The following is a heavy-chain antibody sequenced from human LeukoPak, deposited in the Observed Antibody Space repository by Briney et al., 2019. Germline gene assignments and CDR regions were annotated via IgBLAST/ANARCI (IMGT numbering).Heavy chain of an antibody. J-gene: IGHJ4*02. D-gene: IGHD1-14*01. CDR1: GGSISSGGYS. V-gene: IGHV4-30-2*01. CDR2: IYHSGST. Sequence: SETLSLTCAVSGGSISSGGYSWSWIRQPPGKGLEWIGYIYHSGSTYYNPSLKSRVTISVDRSKNQFSLKLSSVTAADTAVYYCARDGDPTTAHRNYGEFDYWGQGTLVTVSS. CDR3: ARDGDPTTAHRNYGEFDY.